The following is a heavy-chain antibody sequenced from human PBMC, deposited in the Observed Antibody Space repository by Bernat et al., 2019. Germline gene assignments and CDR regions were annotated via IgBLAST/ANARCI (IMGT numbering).Heavy chain of an antibody. J-gene: IGHJ4*02. CDR2: ISYDGKKQ. V-gene: IGHV3-30*18. CDR3: AKVSGSSGWLVLEY. Sequence: QVQLVESGGGVVQPGRSLRLSCAASGFTFNNYGMHWVRQAPGKGLEWVAVISYDGKKQYYADAVKGRFTISRVNSKDTLYLQMNSLRVEDTAVYYCAKVSGSSGWLVLEYWGQGTLVTVSS. D-gene: IGHD6-19*01. CDR1: GFTFNNYG.